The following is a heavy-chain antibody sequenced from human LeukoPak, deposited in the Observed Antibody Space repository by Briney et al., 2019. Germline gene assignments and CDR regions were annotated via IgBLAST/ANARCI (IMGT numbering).Heavy chain of an antibody. J-gene: IGHJ4*02. Sequence: GGSLRLSCAASGFTFSSYGMHWVRQAPGKGLEWVAFTRYDGSNKYYADSVKGRFTISRDNSKNMLYLQMNSLRAEDTAVYYCAKDPQKWESYFDYWGQGTLFTVSS. CDR2: TRYDGSNK. V-gene: IGHV3-30*02. CDR1: GFTFSSYG. D-gene: IGHD1-26*01. CDR3: AKDPQKWESYFDY.